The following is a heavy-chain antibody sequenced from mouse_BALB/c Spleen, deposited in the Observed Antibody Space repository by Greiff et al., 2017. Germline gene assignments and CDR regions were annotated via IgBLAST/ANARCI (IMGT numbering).Heavy chain of an antibody. J-gene: IGHJ3*01. D-gene: IGHD2-1*01. CDR3: ARGDYGNYVWFAY. CDR1: GYSITSGYY. CDR2: ISYDGSN. V-gene: IGHV3-6*02. Sequence: EVKLMESGPGLVKPSQSLSLTCSVTGYSITSGYYWNWIRQFPGNKLEWMGYISYDGSNNYNPSLKNRISITRDTSKNQFFLKLNSVTTEDTATYYCARGDYGNYVWFAYWGQGTLVTVSA.